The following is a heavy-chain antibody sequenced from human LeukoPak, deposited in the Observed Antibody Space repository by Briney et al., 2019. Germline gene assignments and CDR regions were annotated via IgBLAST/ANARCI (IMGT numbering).Heavy chain of an antibody. CDR2: FDPEDGET. J-gene: IGHJ5*02. V-gene: IGHV1-24*01. Sequence: GASVKVSCKVSGYTLTELSMHWVRQAPGKGLEWMGGFDPEDGETIYAQKFQGRVTMTEDTSTDTAYMELSSLRSEDTAAYYCATDLIRPTRITIFGVVTVPWGQGALVTVSS. CDR3: ATDLIRPTRITIFGVVTVP. CDR1: GYTLTELS. D-gene: IGHD3-3*01.